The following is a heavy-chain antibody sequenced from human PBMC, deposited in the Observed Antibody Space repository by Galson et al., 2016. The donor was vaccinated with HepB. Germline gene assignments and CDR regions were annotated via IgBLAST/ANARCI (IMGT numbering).Heavy chain of an antibody. CDR3: ATSGWNFRQLDY. V-gene: IGHV1-69*04. D-gene: IGHD6-19*01. Sequence: SVKVSCKASGGSFSSNAISWVRQAPGQGLEWMGRIIPFLAIANYAQKFQGRVTISADKSTSTAYMDLNSLTSDDTAVYYCATSGWNFRQLDYWGQGTLVTVS. CDR2: IIPFLAIA. CDR1: GGSFSSNA. J-gene: IGHJ4*02.